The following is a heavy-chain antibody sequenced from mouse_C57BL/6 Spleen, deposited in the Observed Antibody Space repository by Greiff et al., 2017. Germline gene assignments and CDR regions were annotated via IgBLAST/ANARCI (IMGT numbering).Heavy chain of an antibody. D-gene: IGHD4-1*02. V-gene: IGHV1-82*01. CDR2: IYPGDGDT. Sequence: VQLLQSGPELVKPGASVKISCTASGYAFSSSWMNWVKQRPGKGLEWVGRIYPGDGDTNYNGKFKGKATLTADKSSSTAYMQLSSLTSEDSAVYFCALNWDGAMDYWGQGASVTVSS. CDR3: ALNWDGAMDY. CDR1: GYAFSSSW. J-gene: IGHJ4*01.